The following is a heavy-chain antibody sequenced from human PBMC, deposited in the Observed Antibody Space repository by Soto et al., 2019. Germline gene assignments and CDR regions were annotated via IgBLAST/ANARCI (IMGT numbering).Heavy chain of an antibody. CDR2: INHSGST. CDR1: GGSFSGYY. V-gene: IGHV4-34*01. J-gene: IGHJ4*02. CDR3: AGTYTCGSACYHAYSLDS. D-gene: IGHD2-21*02. Sequence: QVQLQQWCAGQLKTSETLSLTCAVYGGSFSGYYWNWIRQPPGKGLEWIGKINHSGSTYNPSLKRRVTISLDTSKYQFSSALSSVTAADTAVYYCAGTYTCGSACYHAYSLDSWGQGTLVTVSS.